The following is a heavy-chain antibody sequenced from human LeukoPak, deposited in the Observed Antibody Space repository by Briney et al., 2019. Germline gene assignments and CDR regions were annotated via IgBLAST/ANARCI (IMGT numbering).Heavy chain of an antibody. V-gene: IGHV4-59*01. CDR1: GASISSKY. J-gene: IGHJ3*02. Sequence: SETLSLTCIVSGASISSKYWSWIRQSPGKGLEWIGYIFYTGTTNYNPSLKSRVTISVDTSKNQFSLKLNSVTAADTAIYYCARESLLTSSPSDIWGQGTRVTVSS. D-gene: IGHD3-16*02. CDR2: IFYTGTT. CDR3: ARESLLTSSPSDI.